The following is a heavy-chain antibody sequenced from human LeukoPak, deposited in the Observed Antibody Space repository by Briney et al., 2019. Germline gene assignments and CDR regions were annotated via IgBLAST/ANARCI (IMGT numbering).Heavy chain of an antibody. J-gene: IGHJ3*02. D-gene: IGHD4-17*01. CDR3: ARDNDYGDYPDAFDI. CDR2: ISYDGSNK. CDR1: GFTFSSYA. V-gene: IGHV3-30-3*01. Sequence: PGGSLRLSCAASGFTFSSYAMHWVRQAPGKGLEWVAVISYDGSNKYYADSVKGRFTISRDNSKNTLYLQMNSLRAEDTVVYYCARDNDYGDYPDAFDIWGQGTMVTVSS.